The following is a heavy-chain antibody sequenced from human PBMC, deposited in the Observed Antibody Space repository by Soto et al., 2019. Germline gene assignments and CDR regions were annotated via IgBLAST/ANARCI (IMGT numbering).Heavy chain of an antibody. D-gene: IGHD6-13*01. CDR2: INVGNGNT. V-gene: IGHV1-3*01. CDR3: ARVMNLYSSSLYYFVY. J-gene: IGHJ4*02. Sequence: ASVKVSCKASGYTFISHVIHWVRQAPGQRLEWMGWINVGNGNTKYSQKFQGRVTVTRDTSASTAYMELSSLRSEDTAVYYCARVMNLYSSSLYYFVYWGLGTLVTVSS. CDR1: GYTFISHV.